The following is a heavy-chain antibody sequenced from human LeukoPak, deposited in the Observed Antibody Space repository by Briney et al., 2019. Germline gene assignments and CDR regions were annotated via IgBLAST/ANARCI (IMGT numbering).Heavy chain of an antibody. CDR3: AKGGIFSTRDAFDI. Sequence: GRSPRLSCTASGFTFDDYSMHWVRQAPGKGPEWVSGIGWNSGGIGYADSVKGRFTISRDNAKNSLYLQMNCLRAEDTALYYCAKGGIFSTRDAFDIWGQGTLVTVSS. V-gene: IGHV3-9*01. D-gene: IGHD1-26*01. CDR2: IGWNSGGI. J-gene: IGHJ3*02. CDR1: GFTFDDYS.